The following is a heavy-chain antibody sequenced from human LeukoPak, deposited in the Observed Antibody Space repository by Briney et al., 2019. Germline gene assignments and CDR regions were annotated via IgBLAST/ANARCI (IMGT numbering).Heavy chain of an antibody. CDR3: AGPATLGNFWSGYNWFDP. Sequence: GASVKVSCKASGGTFSSYAISWVRQAPGQGLEWMGRIIPILGIANYAQKFQGRVTITADKSTSTAYMELSSLRSEDTAVYYCAGPATLGNFWSGYNWFDPWAREPWSPSPQ. D-gene: IGHD3-3*01. CDR1: GGTFSSYA. CDR2: IIPILGIA. V-gene: IGHV1-69*04. J-gene: IGHJ5*02.